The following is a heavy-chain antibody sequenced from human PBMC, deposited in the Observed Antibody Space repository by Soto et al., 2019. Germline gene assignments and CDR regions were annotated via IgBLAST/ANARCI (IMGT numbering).Heavy chain of an antibody. CDR2: ISGSGGST. J-gene: IGHJ3*02. CDR3: AKFDDSSGYQAAFDI. D-gene: IGHD3-22*01. CDR1: GFTFRSYA. V-gene: IGHV3-23*01. Sequence: GGSLRLSCAASGFTFRSYAMSWARQAPGKGLEWVSAISGSGGSTYYADSVKGRFTISRDNSKNTLYLQMNSLRAEDTAVYYCAKFDDSSGYQAAFDIWGQGTMVTVSS.